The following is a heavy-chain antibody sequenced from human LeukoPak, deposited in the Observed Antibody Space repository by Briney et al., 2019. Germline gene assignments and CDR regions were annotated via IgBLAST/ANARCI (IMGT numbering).Heavy chain of an antibody. Sequence: GGSLRLSCAASGFTFSSYAMSWVRQAPGKGLEWVSAISGSGGSTYYADSVKGRFTISRDNSKNTLHLQMNSLRAEDTAVYYCARTRWFGELTDYWGQGTLVTVSS. V-gene: IGHV3-23*01. CDR1: GFTFSSYA. J-gene: IGHJ4*02. CDR2: ISGSGGST. CDR3: ARTRWFGELTDY. D-gene: IGHD3-10*01.